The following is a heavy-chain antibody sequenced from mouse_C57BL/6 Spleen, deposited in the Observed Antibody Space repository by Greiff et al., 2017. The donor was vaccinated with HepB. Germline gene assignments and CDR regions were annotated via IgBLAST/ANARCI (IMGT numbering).Heavy chain of an antibody. CDR3: AREGYDYDRDFDY. Sequence: ESGPGLVKPSQSLSLTCSVTGYSITSGYYWNWIRQFPGNKLEWMGYISYDGSNNYNPSLKNRISITRDTSKNQFFLKLSSVTTEDTATYYCAREGYDYDRDFDYWGQGTTLTVSS. V-gene: IGHV3-6*01. CDR2: ISYDGSN. CDR1: GYSITSGYY. D-gene: IGHD2-4*01. J-gene: IGHJ2*01.